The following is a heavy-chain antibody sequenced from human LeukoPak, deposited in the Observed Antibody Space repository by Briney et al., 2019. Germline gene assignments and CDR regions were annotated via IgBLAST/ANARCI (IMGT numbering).Heavy chain of an antibody. CDR3: ARGVVAGNWFHP. V-gene: IGHV4-4*07. CDR1: GGSLCSHY. Sequence: PSETLSLTCTVSGGSLCSHYWRWIRHPAGKGLEWIGRIYNSGSTNYNLSLKSRVTMSVDTSKNQFSLKLSSVTAADTAVYYCARGVVAGNWFHPWGQETRVSVSS. D-gene: IGHD2-15*01. J-gene: IGHJ5*02. CDR2: IYNSGST.